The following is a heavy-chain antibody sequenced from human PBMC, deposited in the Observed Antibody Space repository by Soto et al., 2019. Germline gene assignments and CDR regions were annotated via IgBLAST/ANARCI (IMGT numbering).Heavy chain of an antibody. CDR1: GGSFSGYY. J-gene: IGHJ4*02. CDR2: INHSGST. CDR3: ARGSIAAVDY. D-gene: IGHD6-13*01. V-gene: IGHV4-34*01. Sequence: QVQLQQWGAGLLKPSETLSLTCAVYGGSFSGYYWSWIRQPPGKGLEWIGEINHSGSTNYNPSLTSRVTISVDTSKHQFSLKRSSVTAADTAVYYCARGSIAAVDYWGQGTLVTVSS.